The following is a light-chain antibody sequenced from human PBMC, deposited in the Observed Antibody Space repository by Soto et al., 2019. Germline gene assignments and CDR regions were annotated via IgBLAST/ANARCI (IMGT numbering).Light chain of an antibody. CDR3: QQYDQWPIT. Sequence: EIVLTQSPGTQSLSPGERATLSCRASQSVSNNYLAWYQQKPGQAPRLLIYGASNRATGIPDRFSGSGSGTEFSFTVTSLQSEDFAVYYCQQYDQWPITFGQGTRLEIK. CDR2: GAS. V-gene: IGKV3-20*01. J-gene: IGKJ5*01. CDR1: QSVSNNY.